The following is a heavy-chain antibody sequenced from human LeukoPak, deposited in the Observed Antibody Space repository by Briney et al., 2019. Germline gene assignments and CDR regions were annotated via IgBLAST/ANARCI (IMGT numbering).Heavy chain of an antibody. CDR3: AREGATAYYFDY. Sequence: GGSLRLSCAASGFTFSSYAMHWVRQAPGKGLEWVAVISYDGSNKYYADSVKGRFTISRGNSKNTLYLQMNSLRAEDTAVYYCAREGATAYYFDYWGQGTLVTVSS. CDR1: GFTFSSYA. V-gene: IGHV3-30-3*01. CDR2: ISYDGSNK. J-gene: IGHJ4*02. D-gene: IGHD1-26*01.